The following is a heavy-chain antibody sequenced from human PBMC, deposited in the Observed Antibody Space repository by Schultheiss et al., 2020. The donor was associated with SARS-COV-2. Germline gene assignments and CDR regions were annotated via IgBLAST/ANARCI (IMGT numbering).Heavy chain of an antibody. CDR3: ARGSVYGMDV. Sequence: ASVKVSCKASGYSFTGYYMHWVRQAPGQGLEWMGWINPNSGGTNFAQNFQGRVTMTRDTSISTAYMELSRLRSDDTAMYYCARGSVYGMDVWGQGTTVTVSS. J-gene: IGHJ6*02. CDR2: INPNSGGT. CDR1: GYSFTGYY. D-gene: IGHD2-15*01. V-gene: IGHV1-2*02.